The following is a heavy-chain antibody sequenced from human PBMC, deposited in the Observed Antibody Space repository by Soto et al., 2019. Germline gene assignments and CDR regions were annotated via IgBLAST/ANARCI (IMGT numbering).Heavy chain of an antibody. D-gene: IGHD3-10*01. V-gene: IGHV3-30-3*01. CDR2: ISYDGSNK. Sequence: QVQLVESGGGVVQPGRSLRLSCAASGFTFSNYSMHWVHQAPGKGLEWVAVISYDGSNKYYADSVKGRFTISRDNSKNTLYLQMNSLRAEDTAVYYCAREAGVYGSGSYGMDVWGQGTTVTVSS. J-gene: IGHJ6*02. CDR3: AREAGVYGSGSYGMDV. CDR1: GFTFSNYS.